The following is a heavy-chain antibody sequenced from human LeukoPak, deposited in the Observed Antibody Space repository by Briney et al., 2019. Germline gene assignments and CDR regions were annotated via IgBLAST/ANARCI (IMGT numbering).Heavy chain of an antibody. CDR2: INTDTGNP. V-gene: IGHV7-4-1*02. Sequence: ASVKVSCKASGYTFTSYYMHWVRQAPGQGLEWMGWINTDTGNPTYAQGFTGRFVFSLDTSVSTSYLQISSLKAEDTAVYYCARRYCSGGSCYSIDYWGQGTLVTVSS. CDR3: ARRYCSGGSCYSIDY. CDR1: GYTFTSYY. J-gene: IGHJ4*02. D-gene: IGHD2-15*01.